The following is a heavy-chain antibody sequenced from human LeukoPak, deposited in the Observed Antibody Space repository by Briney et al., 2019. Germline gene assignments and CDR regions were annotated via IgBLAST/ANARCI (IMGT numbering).Heavy chain of an antibody. CDR3: AKAGGSINYYYYYGMDV. V-gene: IGHV3-23*01. CDR2: ISGSGGST. CDR1: GFTFSSYA. J-gene: IGHJ6*02. Sequence: GGSLRLSCAASGFTFSSYAMSWVRQAPGKGLEWVTAISGSGGSTYYADSVKGRFTISRDNSKNTLYLQMNSLRAEDTAVYYCAKAGGSINYYYYYGMDVWGQGTTVTVS. D-gene: IGHD1-26*01.